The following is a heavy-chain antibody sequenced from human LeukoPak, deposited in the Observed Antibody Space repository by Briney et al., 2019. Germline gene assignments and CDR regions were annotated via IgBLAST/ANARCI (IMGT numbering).Heavy chain of an antibody. CDR2: MNPNSGNT. D-gene: IGHD3-10*01. J-gene: IGHJ6*02. CDR3: ARAPKYYYGSGPTYGMDV. Sequence: ASVKVSCKASGYTFTSYDINWVRQATGQGLEWMGWMNPNSGNTGYAQKFQGRVTMTRNTSISTAYMELSSLRSEDTAVYYCARAPKYYYGSGPTYGMDVWGQGTTVTVSS. CDR1: GYTFTSYD. V-gene: IGHV1-8*01.